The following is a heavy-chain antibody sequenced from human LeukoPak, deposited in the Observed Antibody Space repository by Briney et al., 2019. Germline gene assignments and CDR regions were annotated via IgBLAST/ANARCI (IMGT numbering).Heavy chain of an antibody. J-gene: IGHJ4*02. V-gene: IGHV3-21*01. CDR3: ASYVGATTVYFDY. CDR2: ISSSSSYI. CDR1: GFTFSSYS. D-gene: IGHD1-26*01. Sequence: PGGSLRLSCAASGFTFSSYSMNWVRQAPGKGLEWVSSISSSSSYIYYADSVKGRFTISRDNAKNSLYLQMNSLRAEDTAVCYCASYVGATTVYFDYWGQGTLVTVSS.